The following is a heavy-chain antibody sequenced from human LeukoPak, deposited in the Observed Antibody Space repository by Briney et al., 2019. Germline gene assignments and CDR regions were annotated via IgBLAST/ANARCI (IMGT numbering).Heavy chain of an antibody. J-gene: IGHJ4*02. CDR3: ARSYYDILTGYGEFDY. CDR1: GFTFSSYA. Sequence: GGSLRLSCAASGFTFSSYAMHWVRQAPGKGLEWVAVISYDGSNKYYADSVKGRLTISRDNSKNTLYLQMNSLRAEDTAVYYCARSYYDILTGYGEFDYWGQGTLVTVSS. V-gene: IGHV3-30*04. D-gene: IGHD3-9*01. CDR2: ISYDGSNK.